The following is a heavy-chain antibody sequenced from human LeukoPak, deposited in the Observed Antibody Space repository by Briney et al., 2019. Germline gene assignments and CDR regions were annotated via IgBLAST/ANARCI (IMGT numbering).Heavy chain of an antibody. CDR3: ARVLGSDHINGYFDS. Sequence: GGSLRLSCAASGFTFSSYEMNWVRQAPGKGLEWVSYISSSGSTIYYADSVKGRFTISRENDKNSLHLQMNSLRTEDTAVYYCARVLGSDHINGYFDSWGQGTLVTVSS. CDR2: ISSSGSTI. D-gene: IGHD2-15*01. J-gene: IGHJ4*02. V-gene: IGHV3-48*03. CDR1: GFTFSSYE.